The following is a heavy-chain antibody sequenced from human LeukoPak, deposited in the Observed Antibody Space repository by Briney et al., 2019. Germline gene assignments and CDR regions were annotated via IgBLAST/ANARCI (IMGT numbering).Heavy chain of an antibody. CDR3: AVNGYSGYDWIDAFDI. CDR2: INPSGGST. V-gene: IGHV1-46*01. CDR1: GYTFTSYY. D-gene: IGHD5-12*01. J-gene: IGHJ3*02. Sequence: ASVKVSCKASGYTFTSYYMHWVRQAPGQGLEWMGIINPSGGSTSYAQKFQGRVTMTRDTSTSTVYMELNSLRSEDTAVYYCAVNGYSGYDWIDAFDIWGQGTMVTVSS.